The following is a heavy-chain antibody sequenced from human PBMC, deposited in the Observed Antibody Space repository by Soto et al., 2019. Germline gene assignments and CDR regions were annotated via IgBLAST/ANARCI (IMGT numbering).Heavy chain of an antibody. D-gene: IGHD3-3*01. CDR2: IKQDGSEK. J-gene: IGHJ4*02. CDR3: ARGGITIFGVVISSSSYAY. V-gene: IGHV3-7*01. CDR1: GFTFSSYW. Sequence: GGSLRLSCAASGFTFSSYWMSWVRQAPGKGLEWVANIKQDGSEKSSVDSVKGRFTFSRDNAKNSLSLQMNSLRAEDTAVYYCARGGITIFGVVISSSSYAYWGQGTLVTVSS.